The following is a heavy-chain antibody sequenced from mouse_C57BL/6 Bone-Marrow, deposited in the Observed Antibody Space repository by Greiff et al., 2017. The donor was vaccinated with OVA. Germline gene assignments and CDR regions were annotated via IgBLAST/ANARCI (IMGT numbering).Heavy chain of an antibody. CDR1: GYTFTNYW. J-gene: IGHJ1*03. CDR2: IYPGGGYT. CDR3: ARWEANWSYWYFDV. Sequence: VKLQESGAELVRPGTSVKMSCKASGYTFTNYWIGWAKQRPGHGLEWIGDIYPGGGYTNYNEKFKGKATLTADKSSSTAYMQFSILTSEDSAIYYCARWEANWSYWYFDVWGTGTTVTVSS. D-gene: IGHD4-1*02. V-gene: IGHV1-63*01.